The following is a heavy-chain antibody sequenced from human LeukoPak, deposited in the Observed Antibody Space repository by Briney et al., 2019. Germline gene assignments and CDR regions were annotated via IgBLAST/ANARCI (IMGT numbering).Heavy chain of an antibody. CDR2: ITTNYAK. V-gene: IGHV3-48*02. CDR1: GFTFSSYA. CDR3: TRGRYQFLGPNDS. J-gene: IGHJ4*02. Sequence: GGSLRLSCAASGFTFSSYAMSWARQAPGKGLEWVSYITTNYAKFYADSVRGRIAISRDNDKNSVYLQMNSLRDDDTAVYYCTRGRYQFLGPNDSWGQGSLVTVSS. D-gene: IGHD2/OR15-2a*01.